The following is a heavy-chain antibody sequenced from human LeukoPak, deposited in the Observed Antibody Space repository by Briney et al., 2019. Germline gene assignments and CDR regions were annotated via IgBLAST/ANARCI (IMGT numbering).Heavy chain of an antibody. CDR3: ARDRYCSSTNCYGDP. Sequence: GGSLRLSCAASGFTFSSYWMHWVRQAPGKGLVWVSRINSDGRSTTYADSVKGRFTISRDNAKNTLYLQMNSLRAEDTAVYYCARDRYCSSTNCYGDPWGQGTLVTVSS. CDR1: GFTFSSYW. V-gene: IGHV3-74*01. CDR2: INSDGRST. D-gene: IGHD2-2*01. J-gene: IGHJ5*02.